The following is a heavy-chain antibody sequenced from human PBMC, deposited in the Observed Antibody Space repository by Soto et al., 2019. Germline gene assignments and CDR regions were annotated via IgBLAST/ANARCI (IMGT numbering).Heavy chain of an antibody. CDR3: ARLVATIWERFDP. Sequence: PSETLSLTCAVYGGSFSGYYWSWIRQPPGKGLEWIGEINHSGSTNYNPSLKSRVTISVDTSKNQFSLKLSSVTAADTAVYYCARLVATIWERFDPWGQGTLVTVSS. V-gene: IGHV4-34*01. CDR1: GGSFSGYY. J-gene: IGHJ5*02. CDR2: INHSGST. D-gene: IGHD5-12*01.